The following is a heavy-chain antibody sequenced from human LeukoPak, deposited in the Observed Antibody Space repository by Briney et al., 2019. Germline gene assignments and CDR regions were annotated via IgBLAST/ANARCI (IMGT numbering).Heavy chain of an antibody. Sequence: ASVKVSCKASGYTFTSYDINWVRQATGQGLEWMGWMDPNSGNTGYAQKFQGRVTMTRSTSISIAYMELSRLRSEDTAVYYCARAPVGYKLLSATRWFGPWGQGTLVTVSS. CDR1: GYTFTSYD. CDR2: MDPNSGNT. CDR3: ARAPVGYKLLSATRWFGP. D-gene: IGHD2-2*01. J-gene: IGHJ5*02. V-gene: IGHV1-8*01.